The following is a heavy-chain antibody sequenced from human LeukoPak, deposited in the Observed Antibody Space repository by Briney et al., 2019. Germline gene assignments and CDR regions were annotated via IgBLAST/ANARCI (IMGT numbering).Heavy chain of an antibody. Sequence: GVLRLSCAASGFTFSSYAMSWVRQAPGKGLEWVSSISSSSSYIYYADSVKGRFTISRDNAKNSLYLQMNSLRAEDTAVYYCARDPRYSGSYYNWYFDLWGRGTLVTVSS. V-gene: IGHV3-21*01. CDR3: ARDPRYSGSYYNWYFDL. CDR2: ISSSSSYI. J-gene: IGHJ2*01. D-gene: IGHD1-26*01. CDR1: GFTFSSYA.